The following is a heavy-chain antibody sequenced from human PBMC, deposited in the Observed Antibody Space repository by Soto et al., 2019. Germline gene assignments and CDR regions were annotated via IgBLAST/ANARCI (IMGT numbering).Heavy chain of an antibody. CDR2: ISYDGSNK. CDR1: GFTFSSHG. D-gene: IGHD2-15*01. J-gene: IGHJ4*02. CDR3: AQEVGKGYCSGGSCHGLGLVAY. Sequence: PGGSLRLSCAASGFTFSSHGMHWVRRAPGKGLEWVAVISYDGSNKYYADSVKGRFTISRDNSKNTLYLQMNSLRAEDTAVYYCAQEVGKGYCSGGSCHGLGLVAYWGQGTLVTVSS. V-gene: IGHV3-30*18.